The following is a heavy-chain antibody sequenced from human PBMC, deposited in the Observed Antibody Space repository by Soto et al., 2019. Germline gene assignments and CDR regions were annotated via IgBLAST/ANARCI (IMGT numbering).Heavy chain of an antibody. V-gene: IGHV1-3*01. Sequence: SVKVSCKASGYTFTSYAMHWVRQAPGQRLEWMGWINAGNGNTKYSQKFQGRVTITRDTSASTAYMELSSLRSEDAAVYYCAREGPYCGGDCYSAPFDYWGQGTLVTVSS. CDR2: INAGNGNT. CDR3: AREGPYCGGDCYSAPFDY. J-gene: IGHJ4*02. D-gene: IGHD2-21*01. CDR1: GYTFTSYA.